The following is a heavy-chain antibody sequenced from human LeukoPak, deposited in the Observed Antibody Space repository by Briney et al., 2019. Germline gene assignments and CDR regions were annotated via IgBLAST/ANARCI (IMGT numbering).Heavy chain of an antibody. V-gene: IGHV1-46*01. Sequence: AASVKVSCKASGYTFTSYYMHWVRQAPGQGLEWMGIINPSGGSTSYAQKFQGRVTMTRDMSTSTAYMELSRLRSDDTAVYYCARSEGGAAAGWFDPWGQGTLVTVSS. CDR1: GYTFTSYY. J-gene: IGHJ5*02. CDR3: ARSEGGAAAGWFDP. CDR2: INPSGGST. D-gene: IGHD6-13*01.